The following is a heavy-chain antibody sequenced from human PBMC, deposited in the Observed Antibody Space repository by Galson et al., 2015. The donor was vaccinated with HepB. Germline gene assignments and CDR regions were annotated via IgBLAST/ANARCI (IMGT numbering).Heavy chain of an antibody. CDR1: GFTFSSYG. CDR2: IWYDGSNK. CDR3: ARDPEGATYYDFWSGYYLARYYYYGMDV. Sequence: SLRLSCAASGFTFSSYGMHWVRQAPGKGLEWGAVIWYDGSNKYYADSVKGRFTISRDNSKNTLYLQMNSLRAEDTAVYYCARDPEGATYYDFWSGYYLARYYYYGMDVWGQGTTVTVSS. D-gene: IGHD3-3*01. J-gene: IGHJ6*02. V-gene: IGHV3-33*01.